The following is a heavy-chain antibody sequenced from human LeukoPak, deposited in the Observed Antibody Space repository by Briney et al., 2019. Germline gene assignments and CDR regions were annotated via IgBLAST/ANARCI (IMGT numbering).Heavy chain of an antibody. V-gene: IGHV1-69*04. CDR3: ARDLPPYYFDY. CDR1: GGIFSSYA. Sequence: SVKVSCKASGGIFSSYAISWVRQAPGQGLEWMGRIIPILGIANYAQKFQGRVTITADKSTSTAYMDLSSLRSEDTAVYYCARDLPPYYFDYWGQETLVTVSS. J-gene: IGHJ4*02. CDR2: IIPILGIA.